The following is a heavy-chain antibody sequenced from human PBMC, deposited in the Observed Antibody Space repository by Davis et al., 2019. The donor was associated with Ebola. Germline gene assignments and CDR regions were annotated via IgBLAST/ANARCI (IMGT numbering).Heavy chain of an antibody. CDR3: ARGLQWLPDAFDI. J-gene: IGHJ3*02. V-gene: IGHV4-59*01. D-gene: IGHD6-19*01. CDR1: GGPISSYY. Sequence: SETLSLTCTVSGGPISSYYWSWIRQPPGKGLEWIGYIYYSGSTNYNPSLKSRVTISVDTSKNQFSLKLSSVTAADTAVYYCARGLQWLPDAFDIWGQGTMVTVSS. CDR2: IYYSGST.